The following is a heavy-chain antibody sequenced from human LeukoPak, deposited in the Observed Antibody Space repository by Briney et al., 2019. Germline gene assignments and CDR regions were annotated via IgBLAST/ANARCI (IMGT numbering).Heavy chain of an antibody. J-gene: IGHJ6*03. V-gene: IGHV4-4*02. CDR1: GGSISSSNW. CDR3: ASRNPYSSSLTYYYYMDV. D-gene: IGHD6-13*01. Sequence: SETLSLTCAVSGGSISSSNWWSWVRQPPGKGLEWIGEIYHSGSTNYNPSLKSRVTISVDTSKNQFSLKLSSVTAADTAVYYCASRNPYSSSLTYYYYMDVWGKGTTVTISS. CDR2: IYHSGST.